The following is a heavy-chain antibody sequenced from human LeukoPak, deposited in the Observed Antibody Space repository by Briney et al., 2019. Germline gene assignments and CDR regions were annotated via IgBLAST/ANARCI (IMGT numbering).Heavy chain of an antibody. CDR1: GYTFTSYG. V-gene: IGHV1-18*01. CDR3: ARDHEPLRLYGSGSYGWFDP. D-gene: IGHD3-10*01. J-gene: IGHJ5*02. Sequence: VASVKVSCKASGYTFTSYGISWVRQAPGQGLEWMGWISAYNGNTNYAQKLQGRVTMTTDTSTSTAYMELRSLRSDDTAVYYCARDHEPLRLYGSGSYGWFDPWGQGTLVTVSS. CDR2: ISAYNGNT.